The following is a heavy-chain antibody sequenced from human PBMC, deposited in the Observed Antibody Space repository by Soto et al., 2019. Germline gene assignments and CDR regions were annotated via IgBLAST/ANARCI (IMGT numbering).Heavy chain of an antibody. CDR1: GFIFSSFA. D-gene: IGHD1-7*01. Sequence: VQLLESGGGLVQPGGSLRLSCAASGFIFSSFAMSWVRQAPGKGLEWVSIISGGGGTTSYADSVKGRFTISRDNSKNTLYLQMNSLRAEDTAVYYCAKTYNWNFFDFWGQGTLVTVSS. V-gene: IGHV3-23*01. CDR3: AKTYNWNFFDF. J-gene: IGHJ4*02. CDR2: ISGGGGTT.